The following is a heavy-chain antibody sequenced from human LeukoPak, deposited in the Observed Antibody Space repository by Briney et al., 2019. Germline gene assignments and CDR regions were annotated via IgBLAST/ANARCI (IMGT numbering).Heavy chain of an antibody. CDR2: MYYSGSP. V-gene: IGHV4-59*11. CDR1: GDSMTTHY. J-gene: IGHJ3*02. CDR3: ARKSIAADAFDI. Sequence: SETLSLTCSVSGDSMTTHYWRWIRQSPGKGLEWIGFMYYSGSPTYNPSLKSRVTISVDMSENQLSLKLSSVIAADTALYYCARKSIAADAFDIWGQGTMVTVSS. D-gene: IGHD6-6*01.